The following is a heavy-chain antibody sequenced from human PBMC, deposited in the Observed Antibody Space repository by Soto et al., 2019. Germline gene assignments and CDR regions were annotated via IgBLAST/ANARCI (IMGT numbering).Heavy chain of an antibody. CDR3: ARTHSGSYYSVFNY. CDR1: NFSISSGYY. J-gene: IGHJ4*02. V-gene: IGHV4-38-2*01. CDR2: IYRSGTT. Sequence: SETLSLTCVVSNFSISSGYYWGFIRQSPGKGLEWIASIYRSGTTSYNPSLKSRVTISVDPSKNQFSLMLTAVTAADTAVYYCARTHSGSYYSVFNYWGRGSLVTV. D-gene: IGHD1-26*01.